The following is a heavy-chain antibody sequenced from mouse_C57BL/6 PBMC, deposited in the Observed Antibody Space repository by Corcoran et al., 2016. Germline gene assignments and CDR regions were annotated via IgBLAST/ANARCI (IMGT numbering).Heavy chain of an antibody. V-gene: IGHV8-12*01. D-gene: IGHD1-1*01. CDR1: GFSLSTSGMG. J-gene: IGHJ4*01. CDR3: ARRAPYYYGSSSYYYAMDY. CDR2: IYWDDDK. Sequence: QVTLKESGPGILQSSQTLSLTCSFSGFSLSTSGMGVSWIRQPSGKGLEWLAHIYWDDDKRYNPSLKSRLTISKDTSRNQVFLKITSVDTADTATDYCARRAPYYYGSSSYYYAMDYWGQGTSVTVSS.